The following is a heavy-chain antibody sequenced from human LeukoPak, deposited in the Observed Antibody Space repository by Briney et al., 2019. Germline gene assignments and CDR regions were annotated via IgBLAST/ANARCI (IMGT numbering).Heavy chain of an antibody. CDR2: IYYSGST. Sequence: SETLSLTCTVSGGSISSGDYYWSRIRQPPGKGLEWIGYIYYSGSTYYNPSLKSRITMSVDTSKNQFSLKLSSVTAADTAVYYCATDSYYYDSGGYRTFDYWGQGTLVTASS. V-gene: IGHV4-30-4*01. D-gene: IGHD3-22*01. CDR3: ATDSYYYDSGGYRTFDY. CDR1: GGSISSGDYY. J-gene: IGHJ4*02.